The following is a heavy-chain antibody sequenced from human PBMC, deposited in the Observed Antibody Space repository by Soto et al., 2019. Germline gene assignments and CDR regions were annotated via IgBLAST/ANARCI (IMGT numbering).Heavy chain of an antibody. D-gene: IGHD6-19*01. CDR3: AARGPAVAVARNTDAFDI. CDR2: IYPGDSDT. V-gene: IGHV5-51*01. J-gene: IGHJ3*02. CDR1: GYSFTSYW. Sequence: PWESLKISCKGSGYSFTSYWIGRVRQMPGKGLEWMGIIYPGDSDTRYSPSFQGQVTISADKSISTAYLQWSSLKASDTAMYYCAARGPAVAVARNTDAFDIWGQGTMVTVSS.